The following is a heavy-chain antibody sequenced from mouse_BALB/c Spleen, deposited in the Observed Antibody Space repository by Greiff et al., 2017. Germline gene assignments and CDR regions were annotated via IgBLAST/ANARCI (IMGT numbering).Heavy chain of an antibody. CDR1: GYTFTDYN. CDR2: IYPYNGGT. V-gene: IGHV1S29*02. Sequence: EVKLLESGPELVKPGASVKISCKASGYTFTDYNMHWVKQSHGKSLEWIGYIYPYNGGTGYNQKFKSKATLTVDNSSSTAYMELRSLTSEDSAVYYCARGDYDGHYYAMDYWGQGTSVTVSS. D-gene: IGHD2-3*01. J-gene: IGHJ4*01. CDR3: ARGDYDGHYYAMDY.